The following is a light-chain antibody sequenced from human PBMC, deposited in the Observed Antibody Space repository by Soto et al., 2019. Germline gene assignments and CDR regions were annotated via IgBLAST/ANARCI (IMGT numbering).Light chain of an antibody. V-gene: IGLV1-44*01. CDR3: ASWDGSLNGWV. CDR2: STS. Sequence: QSVLTQPPSASGTPGQRVTISCSGSSSNIGRDTVNWYQQLPGTAPKLLIHSTSQRPSGVPDRFSGSKSGTSASLAISGLQSEDEADYYCASWDGSLNGWVFGGGTKLTVL. J-gene: IGLJ3*02. CDR1: SSNIGRDT.